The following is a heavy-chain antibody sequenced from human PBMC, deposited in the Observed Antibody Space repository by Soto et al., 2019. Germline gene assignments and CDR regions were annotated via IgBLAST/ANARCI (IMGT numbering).Heavy chain of an antibody. V-gene: IGHV3-23*01. CDR2: ISASGRDI. Sequence: EVQLLESGGDLVQPGGSLRLSCEASGFTFSNFAMSWVRQAPGGGLEWVSGISASGRDIHYADSVKDRFTVSRDNSKNTLYLQMNSLRAEDTAIYYCAKGKTSGWYYFDYWGQGALVTVSS. J-gene: IGHJ4*02. D-gene: IGHD6-19*01. CDR3: AKGKTSGWYYFDY. CDR1: GFTFSNFA.